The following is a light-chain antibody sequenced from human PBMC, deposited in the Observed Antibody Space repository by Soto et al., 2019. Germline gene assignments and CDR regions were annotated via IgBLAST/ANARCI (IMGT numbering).Light chain of an antibody. Sequence: QSALTQPPSASGSPGQSVTIPCTGTSSDVGGYNYVSWYQQHPGKAPRLMIYEVNKRPSGVPYRFSGSKSGNTASLTVSGLQADDEAVYHCSSYAGNNVLVFGGGTKLTVL. J-gene: IGLJ2*01. CDR2: EVN. CDR1: SSDVGGYNY. CDR3: SSYAGNNVLV. V-gene: IGLV2-8*01.